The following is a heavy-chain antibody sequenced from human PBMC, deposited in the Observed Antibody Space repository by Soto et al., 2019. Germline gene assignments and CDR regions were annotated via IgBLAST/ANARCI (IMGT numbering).Heavy chain of an antibody. CDR3: ARDRTERYYDILTGTPYYFDY. CDR1: GGTFSSYT. D-gene: IGHD3-9*01. Sequence: GASVKVSCKASGGTFSSYTISWVRQAPGQGLEWMGRIIPILGIANYAQKFQGRVTITADKSTSTAYMELSSLRSEDTAVYYCARDRTERYYDILTGTPYYFDYWGQGTLVTVSS. V-gene: IGHV1-69*04. J-gene: IGHJ4*02. CDR2: IIPILGIA.